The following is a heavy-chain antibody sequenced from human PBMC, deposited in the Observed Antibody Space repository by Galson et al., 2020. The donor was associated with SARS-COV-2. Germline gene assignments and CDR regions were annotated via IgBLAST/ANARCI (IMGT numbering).Heavy chain of an antibody. CDR3: ARVAIVVAVAATVDY. CDR1: GYTFSNYG. J-gene: IGHJ4*02. V-gene: IGHV1-18*01. D-gene: IGHD2-15*01. Sequence: ASVKVSCKASGYTFSNYGIGWVRQAPGQGLEWVGWISPFNGNTNYEQKLQDRVTMTIETSTNTAYMELRSLRSDDTAVYYCARVAIVVAVAATVDYWGQGTLVTVSS. CDR2: ISPFNGNT.